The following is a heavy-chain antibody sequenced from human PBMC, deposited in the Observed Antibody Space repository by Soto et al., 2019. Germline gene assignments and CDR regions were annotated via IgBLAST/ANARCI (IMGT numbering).Heavy chain of an antibody. CDR1: GFNVSSNS. CDR2: IHSDANT. J-gene: IGHJ5*01. Sequence: GCLRLSCAASGFNVSSNSMNWVRQAPGKGLEWLSLIHSDANTKYADSVKGRFTISRDSSENTVYLHMNTLRAEDTAVYYCARHVWLESWGQGTLVTVSS. V-gene: IGHV3-53*01. CDR3: ARHVWLES.